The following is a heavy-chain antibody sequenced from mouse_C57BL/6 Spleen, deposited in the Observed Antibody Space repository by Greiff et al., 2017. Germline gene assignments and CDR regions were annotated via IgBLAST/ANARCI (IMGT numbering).Heavy chain of an antibody. CDR2: INPNNGGT. Sequence: EVQLQQSGPELVKPGASVKIPCKASGYTFTDYNMDWVKQSHGKSLEWIGDINPNNGGTIYNQKFKGKATLTVDKSSSTAYMELRRLTSEDTAVYYCARARCDYDVAGYFDYWGQGTTLTVSS. CDR3: ARARCDYDVAGYFDY. CDR1: GYTFTDYN. D-gene: IGHD2-4*01. J-gene: IGHJ2*01. V-gene: IGHV1-18*01.